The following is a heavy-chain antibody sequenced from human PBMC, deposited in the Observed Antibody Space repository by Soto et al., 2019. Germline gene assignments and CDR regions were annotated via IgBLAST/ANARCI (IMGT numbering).Heavy chain of an antibody. D-gene: IGHD3-9*01. V-gene: IGHV1-69*01. CDR2: IIPIFGTA. Sequence: QVQLVQSGAEVKKPGSSVKVSCKASGGTFSSYAISWVRQAPGQGLEWMGGIIPIFGTANYAQKFQGRVTITADESTSTAYMELSSLRSEDTAVYYCARSLIAGYDWLQPRYDAFDIWGQGTMVTVSS. CDR1: GGTFSSYA. J-gene: IGHJ3*02. CDR3: ARSLIAGYDWLQPRYDAFDI.